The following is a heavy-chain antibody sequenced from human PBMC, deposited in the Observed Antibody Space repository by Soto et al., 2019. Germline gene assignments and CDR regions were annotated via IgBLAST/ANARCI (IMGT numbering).Heavy chain of an antibody. J-gene: IGHJ3*02. Sequence: GGSLRLSCAASGFTFSNYVMNWVRQAPGKGLEWVSTISYSADKTFYADSVKGRFTISRDNSRDTLFLQMNSLRADDAAVYYCARRARTATTNWGAFDIWGQGTMVTVPS. CDR3: ARRARTATTNWGAFDI. D-gene: IGHD1-7*01. CDR2: ISYSADKT. V-gene: IGHV3-23*01. CDR1: GFTFSNYV.